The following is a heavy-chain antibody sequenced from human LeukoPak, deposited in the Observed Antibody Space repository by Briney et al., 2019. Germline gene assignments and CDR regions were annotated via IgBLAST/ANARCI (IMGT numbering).Heavy chain of an antibody. D-gene: IGHD2-21*01. J-gene: IGHJ4*02. CDR3: ARLGLRIETHSIPDY. Sequence: SETLSLTCTVSVGTPSGFYWSWVRQPPGKGLECIGYIHYSGSTNYVPSLKSRARISLDTSKNQFSLSLNSATAPHTTVYYCARLGLRIETHSIPDYWGLGTLVTVSS. CDR2: IHYSGST. V-gene: IGHV4-59*08. CDR1: VGTPSGFY.